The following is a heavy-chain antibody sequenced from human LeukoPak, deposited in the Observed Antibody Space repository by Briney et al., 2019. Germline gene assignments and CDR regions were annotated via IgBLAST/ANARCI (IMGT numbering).Heavy chain of an antibody. CDR1: GFTFGDYG. D-gene: IGHD3-22*01. Sequence: GGSLRLSCAASGFTFGDYGMSWVRHAPGKGLEWVSGINWNGGSTGYADSVKGRITISRDNAKDSLYLQMNSLRAEDTALYYCAKSYYYDSSGFYYFDYWGQGTLVTVSS. CDR2: INWNGGST. V-gene: IGHV3-20*04. CDR3: AKSYYYDSSGFYYFDY. J-gene: IGHJ4*02.